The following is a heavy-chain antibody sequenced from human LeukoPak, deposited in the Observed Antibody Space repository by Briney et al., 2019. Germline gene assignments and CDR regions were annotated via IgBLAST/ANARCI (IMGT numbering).Heavy chain of an antibody. V-gene: IGHV4-59*01. CDR1: GGSISSYY. D-gene: IGHD2-2*01. J-gene: IGHJ2*01. CDR2: IYYSGST. Sequence: SETLSLTCTVSGGSISSYYWSWIRQPPGKGLEWIGYIYYSGSTNYNPSLKSRVTISVDTSKNQFSLKLSSVTAADTAVYYCARGRKIVVVPAATYWYFDLWGRGTLVTVSS. CDR3: ARGRKIVVVPAATYWYFDL.